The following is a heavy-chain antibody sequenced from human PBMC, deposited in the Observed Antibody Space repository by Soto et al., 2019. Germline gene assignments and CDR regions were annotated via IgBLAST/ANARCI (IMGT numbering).Heavy chain of an antibody. CDR3: ARAVYCTTANCWDDFHYYSLDI. D-gene: IGHD2-2*01. CDR1: SDSVNITYW. CDR2: IYHTGGR. V-gene: IGHV4-4*02. Sequence: SGTLALTCVVCSDSVNITYWWGWVSQTPEKGLEWVGEIYHTGGRSYMPSLRGRITLAVDTSKNQFSLKLTSVTAADTAVYYCARAVYCTTANCWDDFHYYSLDIRGEATAVTVS. J-gene: IGHJ6*02.